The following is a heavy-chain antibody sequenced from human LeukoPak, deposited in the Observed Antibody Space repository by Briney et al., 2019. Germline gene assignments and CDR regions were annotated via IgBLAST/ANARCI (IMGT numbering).Heavy chain of an antibody. J-gene: IGHJ4*02. D-gene: IGHD3-16*02. V-gene: IGHV1-69*01. Sequence: SVKVSCKASAGTFSSYAISWVRQAHGQGLEWMGGIIPIFGTANYAQKFQGRVTITADESTSTAYMELSSLRSEDTAVYYCIVNWAPDYWGQGTLVTVSS. CDR1: AGTFSSYA. CDR2: IIPIFGTA. CDR3: IVNWAPDY.